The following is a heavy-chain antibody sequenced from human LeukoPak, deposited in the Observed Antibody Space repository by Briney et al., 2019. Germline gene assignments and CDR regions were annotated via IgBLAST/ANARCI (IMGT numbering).Heavy chain of an antibody. Sequence: GGSLSLSCGVSGFTFSNAWLSWLRQAPGEGLEWVGRIKSKTDGGTTDYAASVKGRFTITRDDSKNTLYLQMNSLKTEDTAVYYCTTDNYYDSRGYYYYMDVWGKGTTVTVSS. CDR1: GFTFSNAW. CDR2: IKSKTDGGTT. J-gene: IGHJ6*03. D-gene: IGHD3-22*01. V-gene: IGHV3-15*01. CDR3: TTDNYYDSRGYYYYMDV.